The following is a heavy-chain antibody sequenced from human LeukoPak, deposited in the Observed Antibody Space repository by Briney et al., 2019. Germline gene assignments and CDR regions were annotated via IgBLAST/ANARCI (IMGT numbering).Heavy chain of an antibody. J-gene: IGHJ3*02. V-gene: IGHV3-15*01. Sequence: GGSLRLSCAASGFTFSNAWMSWVRQAPGKGLEWVGRIKRKGDGGTPDSAAPMKGRFTISRDNSKNTLYLQMNSLRAEDTAVYYCAKDVGSSGRGPFDIWGQGTMVTVSS. CDR1: GFTFSNAW. D-gene: IGHD6-19*01. CDR2: IKRKGDGGTP. CDR3: AKDVGSSGRGPFDI.